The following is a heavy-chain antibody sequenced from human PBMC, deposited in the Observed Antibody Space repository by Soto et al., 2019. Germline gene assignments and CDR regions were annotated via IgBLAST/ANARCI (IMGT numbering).Heavy chain of an antibody. CDR2: ISYDGSNK. D-gene: IGHD6-19*01. Sequence: GGSLRLSCAASGFTFNSYAMHWVRQAPGKGLEWVAVISYDGSNKYYADSVKGRFTISRDNSKNTLYLQMNSLRAEDKAVYYCAREYSSGWYHYFDYWGQGTLVTVSS. J-gene: IGHJ4*02. V-gene: IGHV3-30-3*01. CDR1: GFTFNSYA. CDR3: AREYSSGWYHYFDY.